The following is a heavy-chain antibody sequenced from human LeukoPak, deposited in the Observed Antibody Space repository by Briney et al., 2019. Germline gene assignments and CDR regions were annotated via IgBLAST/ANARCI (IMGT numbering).Heavy chain of an antibody. Sequence: GGSLRLSCAASGFSFSSYWMSWVRQAPGKGLEWVSGINWNGGSTGYADSVKGRFTISRDNAKNSLYLQMKSLRAEDTAFYYCARNFGGGDSSGPYYWGQGTLVTVSS. J-gene: IGHJ4*02. D-gene: IGHD3-22*01. CDR1: GFSFSSYW. CDR3: ARNFGGGDSSGPYY. V-gene: IGHV3-20*04. CDR2: INWNGGST.